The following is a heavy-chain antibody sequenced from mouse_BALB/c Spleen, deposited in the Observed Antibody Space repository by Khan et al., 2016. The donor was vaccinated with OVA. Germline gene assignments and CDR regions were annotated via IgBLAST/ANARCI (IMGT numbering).Heavy chain of an antibody. Sequence: MQLQQSGPELMKPGASVKISCKASGYSFTSYYMHWMKQSHGKSLEWIGYIDPFNADTDYNQKFKGKATLTVDKSSNTAYMHLTSLTSEDSAVSYWARGTFAYWGQGTLVTVAA. D-gene: IGHD3-3*01. CDR1: GYSFTSYY. CDR2: IDPFNADT. CDR3: ARGTFAY. J-gene: IGHJ3*01. V-gene: IGHV1S135*01.